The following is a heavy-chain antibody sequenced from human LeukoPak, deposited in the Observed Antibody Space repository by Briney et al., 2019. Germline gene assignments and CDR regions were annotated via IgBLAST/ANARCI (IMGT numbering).Heavy chain of an antibody. J-gene: IGHJ6*02. CDR1: GFTFPSSG. CDR2: IVVGSGNT. V-gene: IGHV1-58*01. Sequence: SVKVSCKASGFTFPSSGVQWVRQARGQRLEWIGWIVVGSGNTKYAQKFQERVTITRDMSTSTAYMELSSLRSEDTAVYYCAAVGWEYSSSPLPMDVWGQGTTVTVSS. D-gene: IGHD6-6*01. CDR3: AAVGWEYSSSPLPMDV.